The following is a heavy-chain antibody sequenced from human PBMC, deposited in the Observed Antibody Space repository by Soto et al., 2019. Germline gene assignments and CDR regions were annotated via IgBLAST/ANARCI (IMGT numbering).Heavy chain of an antibody. CDR2: IYYSGST. Sequence: LSLTCTVSGGSISSYYWSWIRQPPGKGLEWIGYIYYSGSTNYNPSLKSRVTISVDTSKNQFSLKLSSVTAADTAVYCCARGPMVRGVIRGGWFDPWGQGTLVTVSS. CDR3: ARGPMVRGVIRGGWFDP. CDR1: GGSISSYY. J-gene: IGHJ5*02. V-gene: IGHV4-59*01. D-gene: IGHD3-10*01.